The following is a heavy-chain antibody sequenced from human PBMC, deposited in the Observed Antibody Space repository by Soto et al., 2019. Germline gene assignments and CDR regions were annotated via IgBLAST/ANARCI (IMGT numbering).Heavy chain of an antibody. Sequence: GGSLRLSCAASGFTFSSYWMSWVRQAPGKGLEWVANIKQDGSEKYYGDSVKGGFTISRDNAKNSLYLQMNSLRAEDTAVYYCARVRSSTHYREYFDYWGQGTLVTVSS. CDR3: ARVRSSTHYREYFDY. CDR2: IKQDGSEK. J-gene: IGHJ4*02. V-gene: IGHV3-7*01. CDR1: GFTFSSYW. D-gene: IGHD2-2*01.